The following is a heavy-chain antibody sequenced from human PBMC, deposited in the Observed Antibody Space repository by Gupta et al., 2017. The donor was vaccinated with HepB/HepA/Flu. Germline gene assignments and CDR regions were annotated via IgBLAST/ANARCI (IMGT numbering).Heavy chain of an antibody. J-gene: IGHJ6*02. CDR3: ARVPHPYNYYYSGMDV. D-gene: IGHD5-18*01. Sequence: VQPGGSLRLSCAGSGFNFSSYAMSWVRQAPGKGLQWLSHVSASGLSTFYADSVKGRLTISRDNSQNTVYLQLFSLRAEDTALYCCARVPHPYNYYYSGMDVWGQGTTVIVSS. CDR1: GFNFSSYA. CDR2: VSASGLST. V-gene: IGHV3-23*01.